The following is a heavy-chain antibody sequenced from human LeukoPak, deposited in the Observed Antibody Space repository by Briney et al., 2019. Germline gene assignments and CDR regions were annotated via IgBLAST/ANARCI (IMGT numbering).Heavy chain of an antibody. D-gene: IGHD5-18*01. CDR1: GYTFTSYG. J-gene: IGHJ4*02. V-gene: IGHV1-18*04. Sequence: GASVKVSRKASGYTFTSYGISWVRQAPGQGLEWMGWISAYNGNTNYAQKLQGRVTMTTDTSTSTAYMELRSLRSDDTAVYYCARVDTAMVEYYFDYWGQGTLVTVSS. CDR3: ARVDTAMVEYYFDY. CDR2: ISAYNGNT.